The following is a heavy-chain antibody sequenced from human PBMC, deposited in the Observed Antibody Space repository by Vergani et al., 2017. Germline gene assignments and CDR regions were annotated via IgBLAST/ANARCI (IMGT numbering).Heavy chain of an antibody. Sequence: QVQLVESGGGVVQPGRSLRLSCAASGFTFSSYGMHWVRQAPGKGLEWVAVISYDGSNKYYADSVKGRFTISRDNSKNTLYLKMNSLRDEDTAVYYCARGDPSYYDFWSGHIRSLDPWGQGTLVTVSS. CDR2: ISYDGSNK. J-gene: IGHJ5*02. CDR3: ARGDPSYYDFWSGHIRSLDP. V-gene: IGHV3-30*03. D-gene: IGHD3-3*01. CDR1: GFTFSSYG.